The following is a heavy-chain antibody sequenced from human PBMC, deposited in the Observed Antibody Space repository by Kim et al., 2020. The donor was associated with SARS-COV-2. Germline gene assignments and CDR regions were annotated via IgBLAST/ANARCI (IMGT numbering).Heavy chain of an antibody. CDR1: GGSISSYY. Sequence: SETLSLTCTVSGGSISSYYWSWIRQPPGKGLEWIGYIYYSGSTNYNPSLKSRVTISVDTSKNQFSLKLSSVTAADTAVYYCARSEGRSGSYYYYGMDVWGQGTTVTVSS. V-gene: IGHV4-59*13. D-gene: IGHD1-26*01. CDR2: IYYSGST. CDR3: ARSEGRSGSYYYYGMDV. J-gene: IGHJ6*02.